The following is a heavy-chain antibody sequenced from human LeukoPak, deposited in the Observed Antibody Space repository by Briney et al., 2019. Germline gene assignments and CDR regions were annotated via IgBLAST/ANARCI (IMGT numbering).Heavy chain of an antibody. CDR2: IWNDGSNK. J-gene: IGHJ4*02. V-gene: IGHV3-33*01. CDR3: ARGCGGSAACYIIDY. D-gene: IGHD2-15*01. Sequence: GGSLRLSCAASGFTFSSHGMHWVRQAPGRGLEWITVIWNDGSNKNYVDSVKGRFIISRDNSKNTLYLQMNSLRAEDTAVYYCARGCGGSAACYIIDYWGQGTLVTVSS. CDR1: GFTFSSHG.